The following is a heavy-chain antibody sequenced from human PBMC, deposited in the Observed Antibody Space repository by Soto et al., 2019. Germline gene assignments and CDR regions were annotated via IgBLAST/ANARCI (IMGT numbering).Heavy chain of an antibody. Sequence: QAAGSLRFSCAASRFSFSGYDMHWVRQATGKGLEWVSAIGTAGDTYYPGSVKGRFTISRENAKNSLYLQMNSLRAEDTAVYYCARGGSRANTEAVLRLLEWSRPYYYYGMEVWGQGTTVPVSS. CDR2: IGTAGDT. CDR3: ARGGSRANTEAVLRLLEWSRPYYYYGMEV. D-gene: IGHD3-3*01. CDR1: RFSFSGYD. J-gene: IGHJ6*02. V-gene: IGHV3-13*01.